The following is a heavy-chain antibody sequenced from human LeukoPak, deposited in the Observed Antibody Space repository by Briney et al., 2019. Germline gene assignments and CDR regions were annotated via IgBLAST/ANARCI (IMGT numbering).Heavy chain of an antibody. Sequence: PSETLSLTCTVSGYSISSGYYWGWIRQPPGKGLEWIGSIYHSGSTYYNPSLKSRVAISVDTSKNQFSLKLSSVTAADTAVYYCARLPHSSSIYWGQGTLVTVSS. J-gene: IGHJ4*02. CDR3: ARLPHSSSIY. CDR2: IYHSGST. D-gene: IGHD6-6*01. V-gene: IGHV4-38-2*02. CDR1: GYSISSGYY.